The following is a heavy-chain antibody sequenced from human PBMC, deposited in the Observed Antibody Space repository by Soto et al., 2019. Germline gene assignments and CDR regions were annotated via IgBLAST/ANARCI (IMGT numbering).Heavy chain of an antibody. CDR3: ARVKYSPPYYHYYGMDV. Sequence: QVQLVQSGAEVKKPGASVKVSCKASGYTFTSYGISWVRQAPGQGLEWMGWISAYNGNTNYAQKPQGRVSMTTDTSTSTAYMQLRRLRSDDTAVYYCARVKYSPPYYHYYGMDVWGQGTTVTVSS. CDR2: ISAYNGNT. V-gene: IGHV1-18*01. J-gene: IGHJ6*02. CDR1: GYTFTSYG. D-gene: IGHD5-18*01.